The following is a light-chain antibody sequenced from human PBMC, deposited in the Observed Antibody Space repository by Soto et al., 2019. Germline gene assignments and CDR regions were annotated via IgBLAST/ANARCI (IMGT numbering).Light chain of an antibody. Sequence: QSALTQPASVSGSPGQSITISCTGTSSDVGGYNYVSWYQQHPGKAPKLMIYDVSNRPSGVSNRFSGSKSVNTASLTISGLQAQDEADYYWSSYTSSSPPSVVLGGGTKLT. CDR1: SSDVGGYNY. CDR2: DVS. CDR3: SSYTSSSPPSVV. V-gene: IGLV2-14*01. J-gene: IGLJ2*01.